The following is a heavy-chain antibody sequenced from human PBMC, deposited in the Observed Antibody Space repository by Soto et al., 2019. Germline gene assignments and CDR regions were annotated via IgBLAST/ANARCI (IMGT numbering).Heavy chain of an antibody. D-gene: IGHD3-22*01. CDR3: ARGGLGYYDSGGHSGEDY. Sequence: QVQLVQSGAEVKKPGASVKVSCKASGYTFTSYGISWVRQAPGQGLEWMGWISAYNGNTNYAQKLQGRGTMTTDTSTGTAYMGLRSLRSDDTAVYYCARGGLGYYDSGGHSGEDYWGQGTLVTVSS. CDR1: GYTFTSYG. CDR2: ISAYNGNT. V-gene: IGHV1-18*01. J-gene: IGHJ4*02.